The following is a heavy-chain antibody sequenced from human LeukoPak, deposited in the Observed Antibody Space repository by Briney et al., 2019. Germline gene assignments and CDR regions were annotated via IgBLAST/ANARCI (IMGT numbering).Heavy chain of an antibody. CDR2: ISGSGGST. V-gene: IGHV3-23*01. CDR3: AKDLSSGWPYSFDY. J-gene: IGHJ4*02. D-gene: IGHD6-19*01. Sequence: GGSLRLSCAASGFTFGSYAMNWVRQAPGKGLEWVSAISGSGGSTYYADSVKGRFTISRDNSKNTLYLQMNSLRAEDTAVYYCAKDLSSGWPYSFDYWGQGTLVTVSS. CDR1: GFTFGSYA.